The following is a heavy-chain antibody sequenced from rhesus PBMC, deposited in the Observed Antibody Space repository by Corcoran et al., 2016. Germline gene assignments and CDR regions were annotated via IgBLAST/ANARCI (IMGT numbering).Heavy chain of an antibody. CDR2: ISGSSGGT. V-gene: IGHV4-99*01. D-gene: IGHD2-21*01. J-gene: IGHJ3*01. CDR3: ARPVSF. CDR1: GYSISSGYY. Sequence: QVQLQESGPGLVKPSETLSLTCAVSGYSISSGYYWGWIRQPPGKGLEYIGSISGSSGGTYYNPSLKSRVTISKDTSKNQFSLKLSSVTAADTAVYYCARPVSFWGQGLRVTVSS.